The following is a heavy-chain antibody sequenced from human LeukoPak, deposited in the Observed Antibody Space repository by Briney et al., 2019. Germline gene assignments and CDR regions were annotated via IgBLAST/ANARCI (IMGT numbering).Heavy chain of an antibody. V-gene: IGHV1-69*05. J-gene: IGHJ5*02. CDR1: GGTFSSYA. Sequence: ASVKVSCKASGGTFSSYAISWVRQAPGQGLEWMGGIIPIFGTANYAQKFQGRVTITTDESTSTAYMELSSLRSEDTAVYYCARGPLIRFLEWSPNNWFDPWGQGTLVTVSS. CDR3: ARGPLIRFLEWSPNNWFDP. D-gene: IGHD3-3*01. CDR2: IIPIFGTA.